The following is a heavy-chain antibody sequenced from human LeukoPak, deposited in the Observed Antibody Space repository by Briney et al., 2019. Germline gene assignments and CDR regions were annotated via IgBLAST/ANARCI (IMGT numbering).Heavy chain of an antibody. CDR2: ISYDGSNK. CDR1: GFTFSSYA. J-gene: IGHJ4*02. CDR3: ARVWSDGYNSPFDY. Sequence: GGSLRLSCAASGFTFSSYAMHWVRQAPGKGLEWVAVISYDGSNKYYADSVKGRFTISRDNSKNTLHLQMNSLRAEDTAVYYCARVWSDGYNSPFDYWGQGTLVTVSS. D-gene: IGHD5-12*01. V-gene: IGHV3-30-3*01.